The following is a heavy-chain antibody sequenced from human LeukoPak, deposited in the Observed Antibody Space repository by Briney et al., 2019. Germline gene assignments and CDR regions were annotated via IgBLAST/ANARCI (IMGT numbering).Heavy chain of an antibody. D-gene: IGHD5-12*01. CDR3: ARDDIDWRAIDY. Sequence: ASVKVSCKASGYTFTSYYMHWVRQAPGQGLEWMGIINPSGGSTNYAQKLQGRVTMTTDTSTSTAYMELRSLRSDDTAVYYCARDDIDWRAIDYWGQGTLVTVSS. CDR1: GYTFTSYY. V-gene: IGHV1-46*01. CDR2: INPSGGST. J-gene: IGHJ4*02.